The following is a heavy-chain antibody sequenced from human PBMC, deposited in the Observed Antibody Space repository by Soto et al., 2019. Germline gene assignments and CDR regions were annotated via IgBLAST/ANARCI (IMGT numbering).Heavy chain of an antibody. CDR3: ARIPFDHVWGTDRYSPNFDY. D-gene: IGHD3-16*02. Sequence: GGSLRLSCAASGFTFSSYALSWVRQGPGKGLEWVSGISGSGDSKHYSDSLKGRFTISRDNSKNTLFLQVNSLRAEDTAVYYCARIPFDHVWGTDRYSPNFDYWGQGTQVTVSS. V-gene: IGHV3-23*01. J-gene: IGHJ4*02. CDR2: ISGSGDSK. CDR1: GFTFSSYA.